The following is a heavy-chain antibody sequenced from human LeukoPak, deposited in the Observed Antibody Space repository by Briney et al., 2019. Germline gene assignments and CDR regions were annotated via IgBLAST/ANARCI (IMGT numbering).Heavy chain of an antibody. Sequence: SETLSLTCAVSGYSIRSGYYWGWIRQPPGKGLEWIGSIYHSGSSYYNPSLKSRVTISVDTSKIQFSLKLSSVTAADTAVYYCARDLIAVAGTEWYYWGQGTLVTVSS. CDR2: IYHSGSS. V-gene: IGHV4-38-2*02. J-gene: IGHJ4*02. CDR1: GYSIRSGYY. D-gene: IGHD6-19*01. CDR3: ARDLIAVAGTEWYY.